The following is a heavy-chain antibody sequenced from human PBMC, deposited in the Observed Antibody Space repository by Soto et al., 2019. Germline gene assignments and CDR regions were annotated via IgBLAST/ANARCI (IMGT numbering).Heavy chain of an antibody. CDR2: IYYSGST. Sequence: SETLSLTCTVSGGSISSGGYYWSWIRQHPGKGLEWIGYIYYSGSTYYNPSLKSRVTISVDTSKNQFSLKLSSVTAADTAVYYCARQRTNYDFWSGYSQGYGMDVWGQGPTVTVSS. CDR1: GGSISSGGYY. CDR3: ARQRTNYDFWSGYSQGYGMDV. V-gene: IGHV4-31*03. J-gene: IGHJ6*02. D-gene: IGHD3-3*01.